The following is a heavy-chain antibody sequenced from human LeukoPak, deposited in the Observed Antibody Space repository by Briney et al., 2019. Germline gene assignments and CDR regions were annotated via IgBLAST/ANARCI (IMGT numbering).Heavy chain of an antibody. V-gene: IGHV4-34*01. J-gene: IGHJ5*02. CDR1: GGSFSGYY. CDR2: INHSGST. Sequence: SETLSLTCAVYGGSFSGYYWSWIRQPPGKGLEWIGEINHSGSTNYNPSLKSRVTISVDTSKNQFSLKLSSVTAADTAVYYCARGLYDFWSGYYLGFGPWGQGTLVTVSS. CDR3: ARGLYDFWSGYYLGFGP. D-gene: IGHD3-3*01.